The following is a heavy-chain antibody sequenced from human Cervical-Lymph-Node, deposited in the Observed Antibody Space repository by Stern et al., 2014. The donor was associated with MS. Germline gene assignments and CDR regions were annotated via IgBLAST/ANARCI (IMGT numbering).Heavy chain of an antibody. D-gene: IGHD1-7*01. V-gene: IGHV3-33*01. J-gene: IGHJ4*02. CDR1: RFTFSNYG. Sequence: DQLVESGGGVVQPGRSLRLSCAASRFTFSNYGMHWVRQAPGKGLEWLAVIWYDGNKKYYADSVKGRFTISRDNSKNTLFLQMSSLTAEDTALYYCARGNWNYEGMGYWGQGTLVTVSS. CDR2: IWYDGNKK. CDR3: ARGNWNYEGMGY.